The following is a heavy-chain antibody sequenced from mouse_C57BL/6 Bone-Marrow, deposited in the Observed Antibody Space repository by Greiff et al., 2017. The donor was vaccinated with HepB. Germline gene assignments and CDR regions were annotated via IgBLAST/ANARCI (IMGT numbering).Heavy chain of an antibody. CDR1: GFNIKNTY. Sequence: EVQLQQSVAELVRPGASVKLSCTASGFNIKNTYMHWVKQRPEQGLEWIGRIDPANGNTKYAPKFQGKATITADTSSNTAYLQLSSLTSEDTAIYYCARGFYYYCSSSYYYAMDYWGQGTSVTVSS. CDR2: IDPANGNT. V-gene: IGHV14-3*01. J-gene: IGHJ4*01. D-gene: IGHD1-1*01. CDR3: ARGFYYYCSSSYYYAMDY.